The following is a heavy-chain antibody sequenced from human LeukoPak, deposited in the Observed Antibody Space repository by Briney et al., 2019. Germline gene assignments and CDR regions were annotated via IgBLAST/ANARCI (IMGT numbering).Heavy chain of an antibody. Sequence: GGSLRLSCTVSGFTFSSYWMHWVRQAPGKGLVWISRINSDGSSTSYADSVKGRFTISRDNAKNTLYLQMNSLRAEDTAVYYCASLGYCTSGSCLLDYWGQGTLVTVSS. J-gene: IGHJ4*02. CDR2: INSDGSST. CDR1: GFTFSSYW. CDR3: ASLGYCTSGSCLLDY. D-gene: IGHD2-15*01. V-gene: IGHV3-74*01.